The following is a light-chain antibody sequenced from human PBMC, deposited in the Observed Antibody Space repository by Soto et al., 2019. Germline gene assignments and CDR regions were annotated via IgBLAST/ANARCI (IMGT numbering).Light chain of an antibody. CDR3: QQYNSWPRT. Sequence: EIVMTQSPATLSVSPGERVSLSCRASQSVSSNLAWYQQKPGQAPRLLIYGASTRATGIPARFSGSGSGTELTLTISSLQSEDFAAYYCQQYNSWPRTFGQGTKV. CDR2: GAS. V-gene: IGKV3-15*01. J-gene: IGKJ1*01. CDR1: QSVSSN.